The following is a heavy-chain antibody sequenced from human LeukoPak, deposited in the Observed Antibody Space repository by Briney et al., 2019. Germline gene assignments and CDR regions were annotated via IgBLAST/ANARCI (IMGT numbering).Heavy chain of an antibody. V-gene: IGHV5-51*01. D-gene: IGHD3-22*01. Sequence: GESLKISCKGSGCSFTSYWIGWVRQMPGKGLEWMGIIYPGDSDTRYSPSFQGQVTISADKSISTAYLQWSSLKASDTAMYYCARYYYDSSGTYYFDYWGQGTLVTVSS. CDR3: ARYYYDSSGTYYFDY. CDR2: IYPGDSDT. J-gene: IGHJ4*02. CDR1: GCSFTSYW.